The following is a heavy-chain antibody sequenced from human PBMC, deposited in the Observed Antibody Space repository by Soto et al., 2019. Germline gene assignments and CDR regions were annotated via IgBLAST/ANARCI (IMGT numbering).Heavy chain of an antibody. V-gene: IGHV4-61*01. J-gene: IGHJ4*02. D-gene: IGHD6-6*01. CDR3: TREYSNSPEAFDV. Sequence: SETLCLTCTVSGVSVNSDYYYWTWIRQHRAKGLEWIGYIYYRERTNYNPSLKSRVTISVDASRNQFSLKLSSVTAADTTVFYCTREYSNSPEAFDVWGQGTLVTVS. CDR2: IYYRERT. CDR1: GVSVNSDYYY.